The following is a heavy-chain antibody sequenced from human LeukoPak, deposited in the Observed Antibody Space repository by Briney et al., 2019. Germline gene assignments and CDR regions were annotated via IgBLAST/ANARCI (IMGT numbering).Heavy chain of an antibody. V-gene: IGHV3-33*01. J-gene: IGHJ4*02. CDR3: ARDWGAVTGTVDY. D-gene: IGHD3-16*01. CDR2: IWYDGSNK. Sequence: GGSLRLSCAASGFTFSSYGMHWVRQAPGKGLEWVAVIWYDGSNKYYADSVKGRFTISRDNSKNTLYLQMNSLRAEDTAVYYCARDWGAVTGTVDYWGQGTLVTVSS. CDR1: GFTFSSYG.